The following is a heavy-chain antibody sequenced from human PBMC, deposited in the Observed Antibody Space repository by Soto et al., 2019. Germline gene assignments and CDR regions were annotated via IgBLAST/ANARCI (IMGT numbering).Heavy chain of an antibody. J-gene: IGHJ6*02. CDR3: ARIPRPGGYDSSGYYLPYYGMDV. Sequence: SGPTLVNPTQTLTLTCTFSGFSLSTSGMCVSWIRQPPGKALEWLALIDWDDDKYYSTSLKTRLTISKDTSKNQVVLTMTNMDPVDTATYYCARIPRPGGYDSSGYYLPYYGMDVWGQGTTVTVSS. V-gene: IGHV2-70*01. D-gene: IGHD3-22*01. CDR1: GFSLSTSGMC. CDR2: IDWDDDK.